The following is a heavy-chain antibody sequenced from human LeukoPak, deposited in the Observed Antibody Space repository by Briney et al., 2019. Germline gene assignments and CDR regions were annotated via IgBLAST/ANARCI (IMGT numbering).Heavy chain of an antibody. V-gene: IGHV3-21*01. CDR3: AREVSAVAATIYYYYGMDV. D-gene: IGHD1-26*01. J-gene: IGHJ6*02. CDR1: GFTFSSYS. Sequence: GGSLRLSCAASGFTFSSYSMNWVRQAPGKGLEWASSISSSSSYIYYADSVKGRFTISRDNAKNSLYLQMNSLRAEDTAVYCCAREVSAVAATIYYYYGMDVWGQGTTVTVSS. CDR2: ISSSSSYI.